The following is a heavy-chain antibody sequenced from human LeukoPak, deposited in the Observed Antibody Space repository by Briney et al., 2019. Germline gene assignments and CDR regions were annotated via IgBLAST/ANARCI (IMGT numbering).Heavy chain of an antibody. J-gene: IGHJ6*03. D-gene: IGHD2-2*01. CDR2: INAYNGDT. Sequence: ASVKVSCKASGYTFTNYGVSWVRQAPGQGLEWMGWINAYNGDTHYAQNLQGRLTMTTDTSTSMAFMELRSLGPDDTAVYSCARWGLVAPGTYYYYYMDVWGRGTTVTVSS. CDR3: ARWGLVAPGTYYYYYMDV. CDR1: GYTFTNYG. V-gene: IGHV1-18*01.